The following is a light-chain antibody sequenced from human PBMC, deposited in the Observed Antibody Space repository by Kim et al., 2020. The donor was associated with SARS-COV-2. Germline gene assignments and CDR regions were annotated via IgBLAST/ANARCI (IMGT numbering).Light chain of an antibody. CDR3: QAWDSNTNVV. CDR2: QDI. V-gene: IGLV3-1*01. CDR1: KLGDKY. J-gene: IGLJ2*01. Sequence: SYELTQPPSVAVSPGQKAIITCSGEKLGDKYICWYQQKSGQSPVLVIYQDIMRPSGIPERFSGSTSGNTATLTISGAQAMDEAEYYCQAWDSNTNVVFGGGTQLTVL.